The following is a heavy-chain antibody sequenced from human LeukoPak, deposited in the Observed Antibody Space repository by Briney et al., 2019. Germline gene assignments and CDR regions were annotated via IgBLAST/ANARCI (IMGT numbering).Heavy chain of an antibody. J-gene: IGHJ4*02. CDR1: GFTVSRNY. CDR3: ARGQSCFSTSCFFDY. Sequence: AGSLRLSCAASGFTVSRNYMSWVRQAPGKGLEWVSVIYSCGTKYHAVSGEGPFTISRDNSKNTLYLQMNSLRAEDTAVYYCARGQSCFSTSCFFDYWGRGTLVTVSS. D-gene: IGHD2-2*01. CDR2: IYSCGTK. V-gene: IGHV3-53*01.